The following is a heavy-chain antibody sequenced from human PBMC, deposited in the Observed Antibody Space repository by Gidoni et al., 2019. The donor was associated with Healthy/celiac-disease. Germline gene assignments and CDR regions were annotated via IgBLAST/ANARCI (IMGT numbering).Heavy chain of an antibody. Sequence: EVQLLESGGGLVQPGGSLRLSCAASGFTFSSYAMSWVRQAPGKGLEWVSAISGSGGSTYYADSVKGRFTISRDNSKNTLYLQMNSLRAEDTAVYYCAKGLNHIDLLNHKIVGATSDAFDIWGQGTMVTVSS. J-gene: IGHJ3*02. D-gene: IGHD1-26*01. CDR1: GFTFSSYA. V-gene: IGHV3-23*01. CDR3: AKGLNHIDLLNHKIVGATSDAFDI. CDR2: ISGSGGST.